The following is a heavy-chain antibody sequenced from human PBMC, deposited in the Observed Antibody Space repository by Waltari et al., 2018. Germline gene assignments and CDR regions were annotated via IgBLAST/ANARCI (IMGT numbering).Heavy chain of an antibody. CDR1: GGSISSHY. V-gene: IGHV4-59*11. D-gene: IGHD4-4*01. J-gene: IGHJ5*02. Sequence: QVQLQESGPGLVKPSETLSLTCTVSGGSISSHYWSWIRQPPGKGLEWIGDIYYSGSTNNNPSLKSRVTISVDTSKNQFSLKLSSVTAADTAVYYCARIEGNSVGGGFDHWGQGTLVTVSS. CDR3: ARIEGNSVGGGFDH. CDR2: IYYSGST.